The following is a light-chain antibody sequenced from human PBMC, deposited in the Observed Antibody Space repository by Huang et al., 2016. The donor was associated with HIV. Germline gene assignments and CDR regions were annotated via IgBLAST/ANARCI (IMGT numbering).Light chain of an antibody. CDR1: QSFVHSDGKTY. Sequence: DIVMTQTPLSLSVTPGQSASISCKSSQSFVHSDGKTYLYWYLHKAGQPPQLLIYEVSNRLSGVPDRVSGSGSGTEFTLKISRVEAEDVGVYYCMQSRQVSYTFGQGTKLEI. CDR2: EVS. V-gene: IGKV2D-29*01. J-gene: IGKJ2*01. CDR3: MQSRQVSYT.